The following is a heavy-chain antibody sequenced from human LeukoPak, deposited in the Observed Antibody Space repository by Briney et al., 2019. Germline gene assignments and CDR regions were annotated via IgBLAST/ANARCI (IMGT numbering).Heavy chain of an antibody. V-gene: IGHV5-51*01. CDR3: ARRGIDSSGWYFDY. CDR1: GYTFTTYW. J-gene: IGHJ4*02. D-gene: IGHD6-19*01. Sequence: GESLKISCKGSGYTFTTYWIGWVRQTPGKGLEWMGIIYPGDSDTRYSPSFQGQVIISADKSITTAYLQWSSLKASDTAMYYCARRGIDSSGWYFDYWGQGTLVTVSS. CDR2: IYPGDSDT.